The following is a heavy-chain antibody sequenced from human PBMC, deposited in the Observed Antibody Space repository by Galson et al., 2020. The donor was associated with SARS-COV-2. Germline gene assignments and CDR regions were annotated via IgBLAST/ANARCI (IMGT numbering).Heavy chain of an antibody. CDR2: VSYSGDTT. CDR1: GFTFSSYA. Sequence: GGSLRLSCAASGFTFSSYAMSWVRQAPGKGLEWVSTVSYSGDTTYYAGSVRGRFTISRDSSKNTVYLQMNSLRAEDSAVYYCAKDSWYSGRFDYWGQGTPVTVSS. CDR3: AKDSWYSGRFDY. J-gene: IGHJ4*02. D-gene: IGHD2-15*01. V-gene: IGHV3-23*01.